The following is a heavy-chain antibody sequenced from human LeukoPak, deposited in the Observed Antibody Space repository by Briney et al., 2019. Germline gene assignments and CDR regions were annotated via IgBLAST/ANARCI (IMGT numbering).Heavy chain of an antibody. V-gene: IGHV4-59*08. CDR2: IYYSGST. J-gene: IGHJ3*02. CDR1: GGSISSYY. Sequence: SETLSLTCTVSGGSISSYYWSWIRQPPGKGLEWIGYIYYSGSTNCNPSLKSRVTISVDTSKNQFSLKLSSVTAADTAVYYCARRMTTVVTLDAFDIWGQGTMVTVSS. CDR3: ARRMTTVVTLDAFDI. D-gene: IGHD4-23*01.